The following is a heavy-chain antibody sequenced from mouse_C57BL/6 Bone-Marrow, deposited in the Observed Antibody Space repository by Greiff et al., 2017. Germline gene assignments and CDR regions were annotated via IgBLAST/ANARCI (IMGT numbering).Heavy chain of an antibody. D-gene: IGHD2-3*01. Sequence: VQLQQSGPELVKPGASVKIPCKASGYTFTDYNMDWVKQSHGKSLEWIGDINPNNGGTIYNQKFKGKATLTVDKSSSTAYMELRSLPSEDTAVYYCAREVIYDGYYYFDYWGQGTTLTVSS. CDR2: INPNNGGT. J-gene: IGHJ2*01. CDR1: GYTFTDYN. V-gene: IGHV1-18*01. CDR3: AREVIYDGYYYFDY.